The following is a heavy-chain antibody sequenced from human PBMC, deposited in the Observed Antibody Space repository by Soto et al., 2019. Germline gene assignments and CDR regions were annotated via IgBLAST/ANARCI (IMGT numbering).Heavy chain of an antibody. V-gene: IGHV4-30-4*01. Sequence: SETLSLTCTVAGGSSSSGNYYWSWIRQPPGKGLEWIGFISYSGSTYYNASLKSRFTISVDTSKNQFSLNLSFVTAADTAVYYCATMGPPATGLYYLDSWGQGTLVTVSS. CDR1: GGSSSSGNYY. CDR2: ISYSGST. J-gene: IGHJ4*02. D-gene: IGHD1-26*01. CDR3: ATMGPPATGLYYLDS.